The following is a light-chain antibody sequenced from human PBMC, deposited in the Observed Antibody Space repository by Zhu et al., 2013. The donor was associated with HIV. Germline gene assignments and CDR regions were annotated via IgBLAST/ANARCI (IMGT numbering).Light chain of an antibody. V-gene: IGKV3-15*01. J-gene: IGKJ2*01. CDR2: GAS. CDR3: QQYREWPFT. Sequence: EIVMTQSPATLSVSPGEGVTLSCRASQPVSTNLAWFQQRPGQAPRLLIYGASTRATGIPARFSGSGSGTEFTLTISSLQSEDFAVYYCQQYREWPFTFGQGTKVEVK. CDR1: QPVSTN.